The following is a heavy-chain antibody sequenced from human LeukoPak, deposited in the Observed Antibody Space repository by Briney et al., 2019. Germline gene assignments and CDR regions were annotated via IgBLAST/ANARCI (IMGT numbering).Heavy chain of an antibody. V-gene: IGHV4-4*07. CDR3: ARGVTSVQSFWYFDL. J-gene: IGHJ2*01. Sequence: PSETLSLTCSVSGDSIRGYYWNWIRQPAGKGLEWIGRIYTSGSTDYKPSLKSRVTMSVDASKKWFPLKMTSLTAADTAVYYCARGVTSVQSFWYFDLWGRGTLVTVSS. D-gene: IGHD4-11*01. CDR1: GDSIRGYY. CDR2: IYTSGST.